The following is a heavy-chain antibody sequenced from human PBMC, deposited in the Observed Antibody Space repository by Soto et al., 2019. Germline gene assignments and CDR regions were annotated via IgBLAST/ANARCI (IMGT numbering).Heavy chain of an antibody. J-gene: IGHJ5*02. V-gene: IGHV3-53*01. CDR1: GFSVSSSH. D-gene: IGHD3-10*01. CDR2: IYSGGTT. Sequence: PGGSLRLSCAASGFSVSSSHMIWVRQAPGKGLEWVSVIYSGGTTYYAVSVKGRFTISRNKSKNAVYLQMDSLRTEDMAVYHCVNLGSYGSESDSLRYNWIDPGGQGTLVTVSS. CDR3: VNLGSYGSESDSLRYNWIDP.